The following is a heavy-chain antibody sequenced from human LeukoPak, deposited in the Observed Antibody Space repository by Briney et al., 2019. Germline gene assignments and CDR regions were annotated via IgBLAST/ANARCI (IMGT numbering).Heavy chain of an antibody. CDR3: ARGSHSGWIPEKYDY. Sequence: PSETLSLTCAVYGGSFSGYYWSWIRQPPGKGLEWIGEINHSGSTNYNPSLKSRVTISVDTSKNQFSLKLSSVTAADTAVYYCARGSHSGWIPEKYDYWGQGTLVTVSS. CDR1: GGSFSGYY. D-gene: IGHD6-19*01. V-gene: IGHV4-34*01. J-gene: IGHJ4*02. CDR2: INHSGST.